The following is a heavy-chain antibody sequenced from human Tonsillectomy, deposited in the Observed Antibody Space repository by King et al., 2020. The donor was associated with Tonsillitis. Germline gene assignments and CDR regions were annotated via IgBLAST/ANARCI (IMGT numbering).Heavy chain of an antibody. J-gene: IGHJ4*02. V-gene: IGHV1-46*01. D-gene: IGHD3-3*01. Sequence: QLVQSGAEVKKPGASVKVSCKAFGYTFTSYYMHWVRQAPGQGLEWMGIINPSGGSTSYAQKFQGRVTMTRDTSTRIVYMELSSLRSEDTAVYYCARGLRFLAWSDWGQETLVTVSS. CDR2: INPSGGST. CDR1: GYTFTSYY. CDR3: ARGLRFLAWSD.